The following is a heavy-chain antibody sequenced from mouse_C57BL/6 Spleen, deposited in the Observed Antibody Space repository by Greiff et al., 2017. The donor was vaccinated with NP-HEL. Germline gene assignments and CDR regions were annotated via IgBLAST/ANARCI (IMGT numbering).Heavy chain of an antibody. Sequence: VQLKESGPELVKPGASVKISCKASGYSFTDYNMNWVKQSNGKSLEWIGVINPNYGTTSYNQKFKGKATLTVDQSSSTAYMQLNSLTSEDSAVYYCARYDYDEENYAMDYWGQGTSVTVSS. CDR3: ARYDYDEENYAMDY. V-gene: IGHV1-39*01. CDR2: INPNYGTT. D-gene: IGHD2-4*01. J-gene: IGHJ4*01. CDR1: GYSFTDYN.